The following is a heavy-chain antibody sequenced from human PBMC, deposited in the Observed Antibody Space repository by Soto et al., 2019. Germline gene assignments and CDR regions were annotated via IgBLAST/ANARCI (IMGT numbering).Heavy chain of an antibody. Sequence: HPGGSLRLSCVASGFTFSSYLMSWVRHAPGKGLEWVANIKQDGTDKFYVDSMKGRFTISRDNAKNSLYLQMESLRAEDTAVYYCARDSGRYSYRYSGLDVWGQGTTVTV. CDR1: GFTFSSYL. V-gene: IGHV3-7*03. D-gene: IGHD1-26*01. CDR2: IKQDGTDK. J-gene: IGHJ6*01. CDR3: ARDSGRYSYRYSGLDV.